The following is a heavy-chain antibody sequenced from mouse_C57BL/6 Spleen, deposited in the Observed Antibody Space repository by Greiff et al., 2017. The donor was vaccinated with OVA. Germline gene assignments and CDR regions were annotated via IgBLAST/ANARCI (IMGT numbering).Heavy chain of an antibody. Sequence: QVPLQQPGAELVQPGASVQLSCPASCSPFPRSWMPWVQQRPGPGLALIGIIHPNSGSTNYNEKFKSKATLTVDKSSSTAYLQHSSRTSEDSAVDYCARGGYSAYFDYWGQGTTLTVSS. J-gene: IGHJ2*01. CDR2: IHPNSGST. V-gene: IGHV1-64*01. CDR1: CSPFPRSW. CDR3: ARGGYSAYFDY. D-gene: IGHD2-3*01.